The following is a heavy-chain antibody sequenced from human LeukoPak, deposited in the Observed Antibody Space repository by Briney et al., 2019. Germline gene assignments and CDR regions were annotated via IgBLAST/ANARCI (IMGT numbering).Heavy chain of an antibody. Sequence: GSSVKVSCKASGGTFSSYAISWVRQAPGQGLEWMGWISAYNGNTNYAQRLQGRVTMTTDTSTSTAYMELRSLRSDDTAVYYCARAMLRITIFGVVIPPGYWGQGTLVTVSS. CDR3: ARAMLRITIFGVVIPPGY. CDR2: ISAYNGNT. D-gene: IGHD3-3*01. V-gene: IGHV1-18*01. CDR1: GGTFSSYA. J-gene: IGHJ4*02.